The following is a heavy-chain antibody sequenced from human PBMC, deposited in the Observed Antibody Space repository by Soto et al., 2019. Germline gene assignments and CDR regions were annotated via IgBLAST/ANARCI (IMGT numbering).Heavy chain of an antibody. CDR1: GDSISNYY. D-gene: IGHD2-21*02. CDR2: IYYSGDT. J-gene: IGHJ3*02. V-gene: IGHV4-59*01. CDR3: VGTYCGGNGYSIYAFDI. Sequence: PSETLSLTCTVSGDSISNYYWSWIRQPPGKGLEWIGYIYYSGDTNYNPSLKSRVTMSIDTSKNQFSLKLTSVTAADTAVYYCVGTYCGGNGYSIYAFDIWGQGTMVTVSS.